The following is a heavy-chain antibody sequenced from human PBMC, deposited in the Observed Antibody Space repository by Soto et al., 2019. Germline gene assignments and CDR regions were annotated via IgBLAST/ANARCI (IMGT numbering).Heavy chain of an antibody. D-gene: IGHD3-10*01. V-gene: IGHV4-39*01. Sequence: QLQLQESGPGLVKPSETLSLTCTVSGGSISSSSYYWGWIRQPPGKGLEWIGRIYYSGSTYYNPSLKSRVTISVDTSKNQFSLKLSSVTAADTAVYYCARHGLLWFGELLWGSTPSQNWFDPWGQGTLVTVSS. CDR1: GGSISSSSYY. CDR3: ARHGLLWFGELLWGSTPSQNWFDP. CDR2: IYYSGST. J-gene: IGHJ5*02.